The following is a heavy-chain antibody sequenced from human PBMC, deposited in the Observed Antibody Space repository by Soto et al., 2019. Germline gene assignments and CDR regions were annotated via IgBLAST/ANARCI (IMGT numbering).Heavy chain of an antibody. Sequence: SVKVSCKGSGGTFNRYTITWVRQAPGQGLEWMGRIIPMFGIASYAQNFQGRVTITADKSTSTAYMELSSLRSEDTAVYYCARDSGRSDVVPAAISARYNSAKAFDVWGQGTMVTVSS. J-gene: IGHJ3*01. CDR3: ARDSGRSDVVPAAISARYNSAKAFDV. D-gene: IGHD2-2*01. V-gene: IGHV1-69*04. CDR2: IIPMFGIA. CDR1: GGTFNRYT.